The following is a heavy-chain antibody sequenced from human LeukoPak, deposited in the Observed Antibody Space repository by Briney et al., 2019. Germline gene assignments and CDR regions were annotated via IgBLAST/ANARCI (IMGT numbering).Heavy chain of an antibody. Sequence: ASVKVSCRASGYTFTAQYMHWVRQAPGQGLEWMGRINPSSGGTNYVQKFQGRVTTTRDTSITTAYMELTSLRSDDTAVYYCASGTTERIDYWGQGTLVTVSS. J-gene: IGHJ4*02. D-gene: IGHD1-1*01. CDR3: ASGTTERIDY. CDR2: INPSSGGT. CDR1: GYTFTAQY. V-gene: IGHV1-2*06.